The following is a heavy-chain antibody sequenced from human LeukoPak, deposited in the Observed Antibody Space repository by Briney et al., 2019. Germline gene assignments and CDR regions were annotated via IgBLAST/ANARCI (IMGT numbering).Heavy chain of an antibody. CDR3: ARLSGYSYGSIDY. CDR1: GFTFSSYS. CDR2: ISSSSSTI. D-gene: IGHD5-18*01. J-gene: IGHJ4*02. V-gene: IGHV3-48*01. Sequence: GGSLRLSCAASGFTFSSYSMNWVRQAPGKGLEWVSYISSSSSTIYYADSVKGRFTISRDNAKNSLYLQMNSLRAEDTAVYYCARLSGYSYGSIDYWGQGTLVTVPS.